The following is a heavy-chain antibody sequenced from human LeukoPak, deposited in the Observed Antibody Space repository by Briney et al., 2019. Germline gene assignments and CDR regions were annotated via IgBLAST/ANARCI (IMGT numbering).Heavy chain of an antibody. Sequence: GGSLRLSCAASGFTFSTFDMYWVRQPTGKGLELVSTIGTTGDTYYSDSVKGRFTISRENAKNSLYLQMNSLRAEDTAVYYCARSGNNYGNFWFDYWGQGTLVTVSS. V-gene: IGHV3-13*04. CDR3: ARSGNNYGNFWFDY. D-gene: IGHD5-18*01. CDR2: IGTTGDT. J-gene: IGHJ4*02. CDR1: GFTFSTFD.